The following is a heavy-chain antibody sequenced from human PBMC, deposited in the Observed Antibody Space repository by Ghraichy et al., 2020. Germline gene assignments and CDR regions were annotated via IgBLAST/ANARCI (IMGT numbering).Heavy chain of an antibody. CDR3: AKDLWHYYDSSGYDY. J-gene: IGHJ4*02. CDR1: GFTFSSYA. D-gene: IGHD3-22*01. V-gene: IGHV3-23*01. CDR2: ISGSGGST. Sequence: GGSLRLSCAASGFTFSSYAMSWVRQAPGKGLEWVSAISGSGGSTYYADSVKGRFTISRDNSKNTLYLQMNSLRAEDTAVYYCAKDLWHYYDSSGYDYWGQGTLVTVSS.